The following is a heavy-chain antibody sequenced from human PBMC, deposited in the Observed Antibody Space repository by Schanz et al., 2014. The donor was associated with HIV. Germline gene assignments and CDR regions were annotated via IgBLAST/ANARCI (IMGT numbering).Heavy chain of an antibody. J-gene: IGHJ6*02. CDR3: ARKMSISNQWLRALYSNYGMDV. CDR2: INPKSGGA. V-gene: IGHV1-2*02. Sequence: QVQLVQSGAEVKKPGASVKVSCKASGDTFTDYYVHWVRQAPGQGLEWLGWINPKSGGADNAQKFQGRVTMTRDTSINTAYMEVSGLKSEDTAVYYCARKMSISNQWLRALYSNYGMDVWGQGTTVTVSS. D-gene: IGHD5-12*01. CDR1: GDTFTDYY.